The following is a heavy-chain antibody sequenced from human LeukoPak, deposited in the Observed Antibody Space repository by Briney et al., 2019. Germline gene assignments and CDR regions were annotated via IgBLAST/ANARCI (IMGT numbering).Heavy chain of an antibody. CDR1: GFTVSSNY. CDR2: IFSGGST. Sequence: GGSLRLSCAASGFTVSSNYMSWVRQAPGKGLEWVSVIFSGGSTYYADSVKGRFTISRDNSKNPLYLQMNSLRAEDTAVYYCASDYCSGGSCYVDYWGQGTLVTVSS. J-gene: IGHJ4*02. V-gene: IGHV3-53*01. CDR3: ASDYCSGGSCYVDY. D-gene: IGHD2-15*01.